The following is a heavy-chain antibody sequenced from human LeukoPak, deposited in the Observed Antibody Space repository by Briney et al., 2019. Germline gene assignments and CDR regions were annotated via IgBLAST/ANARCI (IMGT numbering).Heavy chain of an antibody. CDR3: ARIRKPRYYDSSGGGYIGH. V-gene: IGHV2-70*11. J-gene: IGHJ4*02. D-gene: IGHD3-22*01. Sequence: SGPTLVNPTQTLTLTCTFSGFSLSTNGMCVSWIRQPPGKALEWLARFDWDSDKYYSTYLKTRLAISKDTSKNQVVLTMTNVDVVDTATYYCARIRKPRYYDSSGGGYIGHWGQGTLVTVSS. CDR1: GFSLSTNGMC. CDR2: FDWDSDK.